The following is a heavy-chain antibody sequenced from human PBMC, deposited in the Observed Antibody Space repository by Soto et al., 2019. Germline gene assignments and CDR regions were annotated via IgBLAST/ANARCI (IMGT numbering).Heavy chain of an antibody. Sequence: QVQLVESGGGVVQPGRSLRLSCAASGFTFSSYGMHWVRQAPGKGLEWVAVIWYDGSNKYYADSVKGRFTISRDNSKNTLYLQMNCLRAEDTAVYYCARDMYSSSWYVPIDYWGQGTLVTVSS. CDR2: IWYDGSNK. J-gene: IGHJ4*02. CDR1: GFTFSSYG. D-gene: IGHD6-13*01. CDR3: ARDMYSSSWYVPIDY. V-gene: IGHV3-33*01.